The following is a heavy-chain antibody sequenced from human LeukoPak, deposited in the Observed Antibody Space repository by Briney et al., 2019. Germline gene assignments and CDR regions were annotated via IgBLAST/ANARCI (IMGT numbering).Heavy chain of an antibody. J-gene: IGHJ6*04. CDR1: GFTFSSYW. Sequence: GGSLRLSCAASGFTFSSYWMSWVRQAPGKGLEWVANIKQDGSEKYYVDSVKGRFTISRDNAKNSLYLQMNSLRAEDTAVYYCARVKRSLRYFEDGYYGMDVWGKGTKVTVSS. CDR3: ARVKRSLRYFEDGYYGMDV. V-gene: IGHV3-7*03. CDR2: IKQDGSEK. D-gene: IGHD3-9*01.